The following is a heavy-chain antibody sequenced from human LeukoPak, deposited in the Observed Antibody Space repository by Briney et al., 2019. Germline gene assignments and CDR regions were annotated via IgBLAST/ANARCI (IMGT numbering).Heavy chain of an antibody. CDR3: ARSNPIDY. CDR1: GGSFSGYY. J-gene: IGHJ4*02. CDR2: INHSGST. V-gene: IGHV4-34*01. D-gene: IGHD1-14*01. Sequence: PSETLSLTCAVYGGSFSGYYWSWIRQPPGKGLEWIGEINHSGSTNYNPSPKSRLTISVDTSKNQFSLKLSSVTAADTAVYYCARSNPIDYWGQGTLVTVSS.